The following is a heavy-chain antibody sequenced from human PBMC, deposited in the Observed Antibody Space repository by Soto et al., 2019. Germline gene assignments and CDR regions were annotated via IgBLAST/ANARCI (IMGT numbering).Heavy chain of an antibody. CDR1: GGSFSSYA. D-gene: IGHD3-3*01. V-gene: IGHV1-69*13. CDR3: AKRGYDFWSGPSNDKLGYYYYRMDV. J-gene: IGHJ6*02. CDR2: IIPIFGTA. Sequence: SVKVSCKASGGSFSSYAISWVRQAPGQGLEWMGGIIPIFGTANYAQKFQGRVTITADESTSTAYMELSSLRSEDTAVYYCAKRGYDFWSGPSNDKLGYYYYRMDVWGQGTTVTVAS.